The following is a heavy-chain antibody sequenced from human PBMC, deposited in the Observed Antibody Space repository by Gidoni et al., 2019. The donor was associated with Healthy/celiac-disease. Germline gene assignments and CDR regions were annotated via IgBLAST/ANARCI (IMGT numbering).Heavy chain of an antibody. CDR1: GFTFSSYG. CDR3: ARDESIAAAGRIFDY. CDR2: IWYDGSNK. D-gene: IGHD6-13*01. J-gene: IGHJ4*02. V-gene: IGHV3-33*01. Sequence: QVQLVESGGGVVQPGRSLRLSCAASGFTFSSYGIHWVRQAPGKGLEWVAVIWYDGSNKYYADSVKGRFTISRDNSKNTLYLQMNSLRAEETAVYYCARDESIAAAGRIFDYWGQGTLVTVSS.